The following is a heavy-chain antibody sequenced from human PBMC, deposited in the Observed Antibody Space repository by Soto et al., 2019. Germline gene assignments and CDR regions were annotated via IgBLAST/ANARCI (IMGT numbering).Heavy chain of an antibody. D-gene: IGHD2-21*01. CDR1: GYTFTRYN. J-gene: IGHJ3*02. V-gene: IGHV1-46*01. CDR3: ARDIPRDLVRGSFDI. CDR2: IDTRGGST. Sequence: QAQLVQSGAEVKKPGASANISCKASGYTFTRYNIHWVRQAPGQGLEWMGIIDTRGGSTDYTQRFQGRVTMTRDTSTGTVYMALSSLGSEDTAVYYGARDIPRDLVRGSFDIWGQGTMVTVSS.